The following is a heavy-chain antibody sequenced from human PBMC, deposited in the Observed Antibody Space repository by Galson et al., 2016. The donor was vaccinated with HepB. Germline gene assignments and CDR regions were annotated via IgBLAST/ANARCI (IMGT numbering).Heavy chain of an antibody. CDR1: GISFSSYA. CDR2: ISGSGDST. D-gene: IGHD6-19*01. J-gene: IGHJ4*02. CDR3: ARDSSGWYGIFDS. Sequence: SLRLSCAASGISFSSYAISWVRQAPGKGLEWVSAISGSGDSTYYADSVKGRFTISRDNSKNTLYLQMNSLRAEDTAVYYCARDSSGWYGIFDSWGQGTLVSVSS. V-gene: IGHV3-23*01.